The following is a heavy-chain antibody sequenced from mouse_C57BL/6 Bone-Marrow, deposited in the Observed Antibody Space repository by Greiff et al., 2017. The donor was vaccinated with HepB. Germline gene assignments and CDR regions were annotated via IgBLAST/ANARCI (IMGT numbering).Heavy chain of an antibody. CDR1: GYTFTSYW. D-gene: IGHD4-1*01. V-gene: IGHV1-50*01. Sequence: QVQLKQPGAELVKPGASVKLSCKASGYTFTSYWMQWVKQRPGQGLEWIGEIDPSDSYTNYNQKFKGKATLTVDTSSSTAYMQLSSLTSEDSAVYYCARSLTGTGFYFDYWGQGTTLTVSS. J-gene: IGHJ2*01. CDR2: IDPSDSYT. CDR3: ARSLTGTGFYFDY.